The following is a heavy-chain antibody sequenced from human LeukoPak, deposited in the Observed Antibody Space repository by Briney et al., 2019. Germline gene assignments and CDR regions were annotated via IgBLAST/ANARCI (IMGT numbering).Heavy chain of an antibody. Sequence: PGGSLRLSCAASGFTVNSNYMNWVRQAPGKGLEWVSVIYSDGSTYYADSVKGRFTISRDNSKNTLYLQMYNLRAEDTAVYYCARDPRGYSYGDFDYWGQGTLVTVSS. CDR1: GFTVNSNY. D-gene: IGHD5-18*01. CDR3: ARDPRGYSYGDFDY. J-gene: IGHJ4*02. V-gene: IGHV3-53*01. CDR2: IYSDGST.